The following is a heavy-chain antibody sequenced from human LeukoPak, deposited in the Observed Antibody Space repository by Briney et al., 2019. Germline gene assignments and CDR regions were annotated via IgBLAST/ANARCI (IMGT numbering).Heavy chain of an antibody. Sequence: SETLSLTCAVYGGSFSGYYWSWIRQPPGKGLEWIGYIYYSGSTNYNPSLKSRITISVDTSKNQFSLNLSSVTAADTAVYYCARGRPVVGTLDYWGQGTLVTVSS. V-gene: IGHV4-59*01. CDR3: ARGRPVVGTLDY. CDR1: GGSFSGYY. D-gene: IGHD6-19*01. J-gene: IGHJ4*02. CDR2: IYYSGST.